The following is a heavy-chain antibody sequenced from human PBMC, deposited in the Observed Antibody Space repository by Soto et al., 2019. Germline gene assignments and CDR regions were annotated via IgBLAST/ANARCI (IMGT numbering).Heavy chain of an antibody. CDR2: ISGSGGST. J-gene: IGHJ5*02. Sequence: GGSLRLSCAASGFTFSSYAMSWVRQAPGKGLEWVSAISGSGGSTYYADSVKGRFTISRDNSKNTLYLQMNSLRAEDTAVYYCAKAHYDFWSGPPTYWFDPWGQGTLVTVSS. D-gene: IGHD3-3*01. CDR1: GFTFSSYA. V-gene: IGHV3-23*01. CDR3: AKAHYDFWSGPPTYWFDP.